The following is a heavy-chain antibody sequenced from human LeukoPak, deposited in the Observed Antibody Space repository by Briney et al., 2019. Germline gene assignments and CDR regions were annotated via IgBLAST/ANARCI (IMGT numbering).Heavy chain of an antibody. J-gene: IGHJ4*02. CDR2: IKQDGGEK. CDR3: ASSAYSKGNYFDY. V-gene: IGHV3-7*03. CDR1: GFTFSSYW. Sequence: QPGGSLRLSCAASGFTFSSYWMSWVRQAPGKGLEWVANIKQDGGEKYYVDSVKGRFTISRDDSKNTLYLQMNSLRAEDTAVYYCASSAYSKGNYFDYWGQGTLVTVSS. D-gene: IGHD4-11*01.